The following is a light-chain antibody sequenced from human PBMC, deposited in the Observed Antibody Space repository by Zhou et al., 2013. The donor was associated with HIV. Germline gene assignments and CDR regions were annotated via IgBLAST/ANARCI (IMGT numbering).Light chain of an antibody. J-gene: IGKJ5*01. CDR3: MQGLQTSIT. CDR1: QSLLHSNGYNY. Sequence: DIVMTQSPLSLPVTPGEPASISCRSSQSLLHSNGYNYLDWYLQKPGQSPRLLIYLGSNRASGVPDRFSGSGSGTDFTLKISRVEAEDVGVYYCMQGLQTSITFGQGTRLEIK. V-gene: IGKV2-28*01. CDR2: LGS.